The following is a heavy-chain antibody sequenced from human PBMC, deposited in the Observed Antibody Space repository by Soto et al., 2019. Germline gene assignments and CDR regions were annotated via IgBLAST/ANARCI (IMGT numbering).Heavy chain of an antibody. J-gene: IGHJ5*02. CDR3: ARGVRKQRDVSLLVAEWFDP. V-gene: IGHV4-4*07. Sequence: PSETLSLTCTVSGGSISSYYWSWIRQPAGKGLEWIGRIYTSGSTNYNPSLKSRVTMSVDTSKNQFSLKLSSVTAADTAVYYCARGVRKQRDVSLLVAEWFDPRGQGTRVTVSS. CDR2: IYTSGST. CDR1: GGSISSYY. D-gene: IGHD6-25*01.